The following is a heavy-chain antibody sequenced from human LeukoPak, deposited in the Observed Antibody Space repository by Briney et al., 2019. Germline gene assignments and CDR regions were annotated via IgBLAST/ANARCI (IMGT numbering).Heavy chain of an antibody. V-gene: IGHV3-21*04. Sequence: GGPLRLSCAASGFTFSSYSMNWVRQAPGKGLEWVSSISSSSSYIYYADSVKGRFTISRDYSRSTVDLQMSSLRAEDTAVYFCAKDGQSFNSMYDYFDSWGQGTLVTVSS. CDR1: GFTFSSYS. D-gene: IGHD2-8*01. J-gene: IGHJ4*02. CDR3: AKDGQSFNSMYDYFDS. CDR2: ISSSSSYI.